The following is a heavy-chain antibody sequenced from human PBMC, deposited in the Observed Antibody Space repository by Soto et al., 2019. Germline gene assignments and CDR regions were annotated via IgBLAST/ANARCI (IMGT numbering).Heavy chain of an antibody. V-gene: IGHV4-30-4*01. J-gene: IGHJ4*02. Sequence: QVQLQESGPGLVKPSQTLSLTCTVSGDSISSGDYYWSWIRQPPGKGLEWIGYIYYTGSTYYSPSLKSRVSISIDTSKNQLSLKLTSVTASDTAVYYCARAFDDSSGYYGGLGYWGQGTLVTVSS. CDR2: IYYTGST. D-gene: IGHD3-22*01. CDR3: ARAFDDSSGYYGGLGY. CDR1: GDSISSGDYY.